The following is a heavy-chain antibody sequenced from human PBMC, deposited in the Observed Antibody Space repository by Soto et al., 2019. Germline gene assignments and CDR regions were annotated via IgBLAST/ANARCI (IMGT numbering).Heavy chain of an antibody. CDR2: MNPNSGNT. Sequence: GASVKVSCKASVYTFTSYDINWVRQATGQGLEWMGWMNPNSGNTGYAQKFQGRVTMTRNTSISTAYMELSSLRSEDTAVYYCARGGLHYYYMDVWGKGTTVTVSS. CDR3: ARGGLHYYYMDV. V-gene: IGHV1-8*01. J-gene: IGHJ6*03. CDR1: VYTFTSYD.